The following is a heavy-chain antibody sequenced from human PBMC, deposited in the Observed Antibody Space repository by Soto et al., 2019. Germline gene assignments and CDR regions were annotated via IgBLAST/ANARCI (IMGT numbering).Heavy chain of an antibody. Sequence: QLQLQESGPGLVKPSETLSLTCTVSGGSISSSSYYWGWIRQPPGKGLEWIGSIYYSGSTYYNPSLKSRVTISVDTSKNQFSLKLSSVTAADTAVYYCASQRGGVVVVVAATPFGYWGQGTLVTVSS. V-gene: IGHV4-39*01. CDR1: GGSISSSSYY. CDR3: ASQRGGVVVVVAATPFGY. D-gene: IGHD2-15*01. J-gene: IGHJ4*02. CDR2: IYYSGST.